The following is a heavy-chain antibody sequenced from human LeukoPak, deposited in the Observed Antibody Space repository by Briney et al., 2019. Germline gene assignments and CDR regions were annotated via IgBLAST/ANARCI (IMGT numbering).Heavy chain of an antibody. Sequence: ASVKVSCKASGYTFTSYGISWVRQTPGQGLEWMAWISAYNGNTNYAQKLQGRVTMTTDTSTSTAYMELRSLRSDDTAVYYCARDESKWFGETIDYWGQGTLVTVSS. J-gene: IGHJ4*02. D-gene: IGHD3-10*01. CDR2: ISAYNGNT. CDR1: GYTFTSYG. V-gene: IGHV1-18*01. CDR3: ARDESKWFGETIDY.